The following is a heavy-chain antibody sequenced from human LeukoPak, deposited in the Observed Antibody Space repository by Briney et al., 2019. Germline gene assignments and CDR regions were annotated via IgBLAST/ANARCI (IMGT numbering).Heavy chain of an antibody. CDR2: INHSGST. CDR1: GGSISSGGYY. V-gene: IGHV4-39*07. Sequence: PSETLSLTCTVSGGSISSGGYYWSWIRQPPGKGLEWIGEINHSGSTNYNPSLKSRVTISVDTSKNQFSLKLSSVTAADTAVYYCARGSASYYYDSSASPAFDIWGQGTMVTVSS. CDR3: ARGSASYYYDSSASPAFDI. J-gene: IGHJ3*02. D-gene: IGHD3-22*01.